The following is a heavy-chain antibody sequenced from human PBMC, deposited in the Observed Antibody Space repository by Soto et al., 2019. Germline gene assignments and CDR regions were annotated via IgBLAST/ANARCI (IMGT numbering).Heavy chain of an antibody. CDR1: GFTFTDAW. Sequence: PGGSLRLSCTASGFTFTDAWMSWVRQAPGKGLEWVGRIKTKADGGTADLAAPVKGRFTMSRDDSKNTLYLQLNNLKTEDTAVYYCTTLPLDYWGQEXLVTVPS. CDR2: IKTKADGGTA. J-gene: IGHJ4*02. V-gene: IGHV3-15*01. CDR3: TTLPLDY.